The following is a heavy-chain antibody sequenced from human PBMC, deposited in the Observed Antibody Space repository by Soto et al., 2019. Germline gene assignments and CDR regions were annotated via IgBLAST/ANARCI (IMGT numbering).Heavy chain of an antibody. J-gene: IGHJ6*01. CDR2: SRNRVNSHTT. CDR3: TRGLLGGAPSYTFHGMDV. CDR1: GFTFSDHY. D-gene: IGHD1-26*01. V-gene: IGHV3-72*01. Sequence: EVQLVESGGGLVQPGGSLRVSCAASGFTFSDHYMDWVRQAPGKGLEWVARSRNRVNSHTTEYAASVKGRFTISRDESKSSLYLQMNSLKIEDTAVYYCTRGLLGGAPSYTFHGMDVWGQGTTVTVPS.